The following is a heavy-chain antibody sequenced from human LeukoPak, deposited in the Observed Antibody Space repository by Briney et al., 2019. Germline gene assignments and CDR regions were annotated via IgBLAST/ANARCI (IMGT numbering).Heavy chain of an antibody. CDR2: VNNNGAGT. CDR1: GFTFSNYA. Sequence: TGGSLRLSCAASGFTFSNYAMSWVRQAPGKGLKWVSTVNNNGAGTYYADSVKGRFTISRDNSYNTVSLQMNSLRDEDTGVYYCARGKYDSSPFLQHWGQGTLVTVSS. D-gene: IGHD3-22*01. V-gene: IGHV3-23*01. CDR3: ARGKYDSSPFLQH. J-gene: IGHJ1*01.